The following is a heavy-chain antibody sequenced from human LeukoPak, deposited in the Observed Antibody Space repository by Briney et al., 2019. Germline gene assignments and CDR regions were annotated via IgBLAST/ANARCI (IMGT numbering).Heavy chain of an antibody. V-gene: IGHV4-59*01. Sequence: SETLSLTCTVSGGSISSSYWSWIRQPPGKGLEWIGYIYYSGSANYNPSLKSRVTISVDTSKNQVSLKLSSVTAADTALYYCARVSGSGSHDAFDMWGQGTMVTVSS. J-gene: IGHJ3*02. CDR2: IYYSGSA. CDR3: ARVSGSGSHDAFDM. D-gene: IGHD3-10*01. CDR1: GGSISSSY.